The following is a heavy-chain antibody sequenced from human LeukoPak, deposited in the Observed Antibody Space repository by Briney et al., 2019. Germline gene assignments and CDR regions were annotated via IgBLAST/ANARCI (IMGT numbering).Heavy chain of an antibody. V-gene: IGHV3-30-3*01. CDR2: ISYDGSNK. D-gene: IGHD4-17*01. CDR3: ARDDLDDYGDYNPDY. J-gene: IGHJ4*02. Sequence: GGSLRLSCAASGFTFSSYALHWVRQAPGKGLEWVGVISYDGSNKYYADSVKGRFTIPRDNSKNTLYLQMNSLRAEDTAVYYCARDDLDDYGDYNPDYWGQGTLVTVSS. CDR1: GFTFSSYA.